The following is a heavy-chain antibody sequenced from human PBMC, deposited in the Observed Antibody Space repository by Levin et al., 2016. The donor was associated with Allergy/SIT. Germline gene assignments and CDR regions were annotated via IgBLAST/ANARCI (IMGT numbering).Heavy chain of an antibody. CDR3: ATYILDPADYYYSMDV. V-gene: IGHV4-30-2*01. D-gene: IGHD6-13*01. CDR1: GESVSGGDHS. J-gene: IGHJ6*03. Sequence: SETLSLTCAVSGESVSGGDHSWSWVRQPPGQGLQWIGYVFHTGSTHYNPSLKSRVTISEDKSKNQFSLTLTSVTAADTAVYYCATYILDPADYYYSMDVWGSGTTVTVSS. CDR2: VFHTGST.